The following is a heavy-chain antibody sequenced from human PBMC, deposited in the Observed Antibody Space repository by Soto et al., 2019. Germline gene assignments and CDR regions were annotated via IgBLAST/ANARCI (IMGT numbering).Heavy chain of an antibody. J-gene: IGHJ6*02. CDR2: ISSTTNYI. Sequence: PGGSLRLSCAASGFTFTRYSMNWVRQAPGKGLEWVSSISSTTNYIYYGDSMKGRFTISRDNAKNSLYLEMNSLRAADTAVYYCARPHCSSTSCYSDYYYYGMDVWGQGTTVTVSS. CDR1: GFTFTRYS. V-gene: IGHV3-21*06. CDR3: ARPHCSSTSCYSDYYYYGMDV. D-gene: IGHD2-2*02.